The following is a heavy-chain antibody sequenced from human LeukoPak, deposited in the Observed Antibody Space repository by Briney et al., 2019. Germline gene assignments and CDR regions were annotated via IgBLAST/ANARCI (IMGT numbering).Heavy chain of an antibody. V-gene: IGHV4-39*07. CDR1: GGSISSSSYY. Sequence: SETLSLSCTVSGGSISSSSYYWGWIRQPPGKGLEWIGSIYHSGSTYYNPSLKSRVTISVDTSKNQFSLKLSSVTAADTAVYYCARDGITMSDVWGQGTLVTVSS. CDR2: IYHSGST. J-gene: IGHJ4*02. D-gene: IGHD3-10*02. CDR3: ARDGITMSDV.